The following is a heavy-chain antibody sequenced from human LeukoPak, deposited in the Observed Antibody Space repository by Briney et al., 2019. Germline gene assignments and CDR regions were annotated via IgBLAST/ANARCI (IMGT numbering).Heavy chain of an antibody. J-gene: IGHJ4*02. CDR2: IYENGGTT. CDR1: GFTFRSHA. Sequence: GGSLRLSCVGSGFTFRSHAMSWVRQAPEKGLEFVSGIYENGGTTYYADSVKGRFSISRDNSKNTLYLQMDSLRGEDTAVYYCAKDFRIGYSAHFDYWGQGALVTVSS. D-gene: IGHD2-21*01. CDR3: AKDFRIGYSAHFDY. V-gene: IGHV3-23*01.